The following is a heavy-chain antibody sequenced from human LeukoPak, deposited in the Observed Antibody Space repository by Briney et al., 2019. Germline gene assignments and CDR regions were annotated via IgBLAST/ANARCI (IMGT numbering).Heavy chain of an antibody. D-gene: IGHD2-15*01. CDR2: IYHSGST. Sequence: SETLSLTCTVSGYSISSGYYWGWIRQPPGKGLEWIGSIYHSGSTYYNPSLKSRVTISVDTSKNQFSLKLSSVTAADTAVYYCARGRYCSGGSCYYYYYMDVWGKGTTVTVSS. V-gene: IGHV4-38-2*02. CDR1: GYSISSGYY. J-gene: IGHJ6*03. CDR3: ARGRYCSGGSCYYYYYMDV.